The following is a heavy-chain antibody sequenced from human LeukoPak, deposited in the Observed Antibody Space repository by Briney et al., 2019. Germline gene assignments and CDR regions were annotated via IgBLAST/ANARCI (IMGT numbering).Heavy chain of an antibody. V-gene: IGHV1-18*01. CDR2: ISPYNGNT. Sequence: ASVKVSCKGSGYSFTSYGIIWVRQAPGQGLEWVGWISPYNGNTNYAQKLQGRVTMTTDTSTSTAYMELRSLRSDDTAVYYCARHYYGSGTETEYWGQGTLVTVSS. CDR3: ARHYYGSGTETEY. CDR1: GYSFTSYG. D-gene: IGHD3-10*01. J-gene: IGHJ4*02.